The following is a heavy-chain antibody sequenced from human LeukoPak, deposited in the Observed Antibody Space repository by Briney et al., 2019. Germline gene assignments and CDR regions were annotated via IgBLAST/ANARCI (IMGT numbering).Heavy chain of an antibody. CDR2: INPNSGGT. CDR3: ARALGYCSSTSCPAYGMDV. D-gene: IGHD2-2*01. J-gene: IGHJ6*04. V-gene: IGHV1-2*04. CDR1: GYTFTGYY. Sequence: ASVKASCKASGYTFTGYYMHWVRQAPGQGLEWMGWINPNSGGTNYAQKFQGWVTMTRDTSISTAYMELSRLRSDDTAVYYCARALGYCSSTSCPAYGMDVWGKGTTVTVSS.